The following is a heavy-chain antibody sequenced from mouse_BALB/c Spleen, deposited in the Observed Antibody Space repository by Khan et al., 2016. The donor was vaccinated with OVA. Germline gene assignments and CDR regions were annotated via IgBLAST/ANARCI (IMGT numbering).Heavy chain of an antibody. J-gene: IGHJ2*01. D-gene: IGHD1-1*01. CDR1: GYTFINYW. CDR3: ARRGLRWDFDY. V-gene: IGHV1-7*01. Sequence: QVQLQQSGAELAKPGASVKMSCKASGYTFINYWILWVKQRPGQGLEWIGYINPSTGYTEYHQNLKDKATLTADKSSSTAYMQMSSLASEDSAVYYGARRGLRWDFDYWGQGTTLTVSS. CDR2: INPSTGYT.